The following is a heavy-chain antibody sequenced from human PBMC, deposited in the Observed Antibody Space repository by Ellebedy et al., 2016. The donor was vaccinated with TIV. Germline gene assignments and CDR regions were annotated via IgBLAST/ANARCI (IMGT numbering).Heavy chain of an antibody. CDR2: ISAYNGNT. D-gene: IGHD5-18*01. J-gene: IGHJ4*02. CDR1: GYTFTSYG. CDR3: ASPKFSYDYYYFDY. V-gene: IGHV1-18*04. Sequence: AASVKVSCKASGYTFTSYGISWVRQAPGQGLEWMGWISAYNGNTNFAQKFQGRVTMTTDTSISTAYMELSRLRSDDTAVYFCASPKFSYDYYYFDYWGQGTLVTVSS.